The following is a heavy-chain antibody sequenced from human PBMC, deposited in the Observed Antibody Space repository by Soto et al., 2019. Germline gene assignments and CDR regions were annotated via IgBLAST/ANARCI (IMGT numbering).Heavy chain of an antibody. CDR2: IYYNGGT. J-gene: IGHJ3*02. Sequence: QVQLQESGPGLVKPSETLSLTCTVSGGSVSSGSYYWSWIRQPPGKGLEWIGCIYYNGGTKYNPSLKSRVTISLDTSKSQFSLKLRSVTAADTAVYYCARDSHNYYVGGPAKGFDIWGQGTMVTVSS. V-gene: IGHV4-61*01. CDR1: GGSVSSGSYY. D-gene: IGHD3-10*02. CDR3: ARDSHNYYVGGPAKGFDI.